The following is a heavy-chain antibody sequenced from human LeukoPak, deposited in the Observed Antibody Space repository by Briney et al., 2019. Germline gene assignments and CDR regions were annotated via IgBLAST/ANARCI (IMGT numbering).Heavy chain of an antibody. Sequence: SETLSLTCAVSGYSISSGFLWGWIRQPPGKGLEWIGSIYRSGNTYYNPSLKSRITMSVDTSKNQFSLKLSSVTAADTAVYYCARDPRWLTPDCNSIGCYVNWFDPWGQGTLVAVSS. CDR1: GYSISSGFL. D-gene: IGHD2-2*01. V-gene: IGHV4-38-2*02. CDR3: ARDPRWLTPDCNSIGCYVNWFDP. J-gene: IGHJ5*02. CDR2: IYRSGNT.